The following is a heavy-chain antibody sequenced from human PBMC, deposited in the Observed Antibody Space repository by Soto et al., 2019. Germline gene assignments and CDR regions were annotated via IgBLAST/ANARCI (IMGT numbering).Heavy chain of an antibody. CDR2: KSVYNGNT. J-gene: IGHJ4*02. CDR3: ASDRYCSGASCWSLSGTNYFGF. D-gene: IGHD2-15*01. Sequence: QVQLVQSGAEVKKPGASVKVSCKASGYTFTSYGISWARQAPGQGLEWMGWKSVYNGNTNYAQQLQGRVTMTTDTSMSSANMELSSLRPDGSSVYFCASDRYCSGASCWSLSGTNYFGFWGQGTLFTVSS. V-gene: IGHV1-18*01. CDR1: GYTFTSYG.